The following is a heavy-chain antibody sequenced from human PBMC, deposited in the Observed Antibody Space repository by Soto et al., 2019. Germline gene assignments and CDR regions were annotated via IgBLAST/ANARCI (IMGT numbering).Heavy chain of an antibody. J-gene: IGHJ1*01. CDR2: INHSGST. D-gene: IGHD1-20*01. CDR1: GGSFSGYY. V-gene: IGHV4-34*01. CDR3: ARGYKGLQH. Sequence: SETMSLTCAVYGGSFSGYYGSWIRQPPGKGLEWIGEINHSGSTNYNPSLKSRVTISVDTSKNQFSLKLSSVTAADTAVYYCARGYKGLQHWGQGTLVTVSS.